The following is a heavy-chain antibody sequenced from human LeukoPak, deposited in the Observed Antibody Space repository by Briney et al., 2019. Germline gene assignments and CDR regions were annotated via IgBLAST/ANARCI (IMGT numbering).Heavy chain of an antibody. D-gene: IGHD3-10*01. CDR2: MSYSRSA. Sequence: SETLSLTCTVSGVSISSITDYWSWIRQSPGKGLEWIGSMSYSRSAYYNPSLGSRVTISVDTSKSQFSLNLSSVTAADTAVYYCARCRYGSGSYYLFDYWGQGTLVTVSS. CDR1: GVSISSITDY. CDR3: ARCRYGSGSYYLFDY. V-gene: IGHV4-39*07. J-gene: IGHJ4*02.